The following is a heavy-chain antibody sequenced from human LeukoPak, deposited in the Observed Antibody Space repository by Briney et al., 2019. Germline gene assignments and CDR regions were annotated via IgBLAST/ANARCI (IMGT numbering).Heavy chain of an antibody. J-gene: IGHJ4*02. V-gene: IGHV1-69*01. CDR3: ARASTIYGGTYYFDY. CDR2: IIPIFGTA. D-gene: IGHD4-23*01. Sequence: SVKVSCKASGGTFSSYAISWVRQAPGQGREWMGGIIPIFGTANYAQKFQVRGTITADESTSTAYMELSSLRSEDTAVYYCARASTIYGGTYYFDYWGQGTLVTVSS. CDR1: GGTFSSYA.